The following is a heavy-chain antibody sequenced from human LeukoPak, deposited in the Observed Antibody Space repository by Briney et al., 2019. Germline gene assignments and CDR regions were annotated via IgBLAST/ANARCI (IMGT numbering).Heavy chain of an antibody. D-gene: IGHD3-16*01. V-gene: IGHV4-34*01. CDR3: AGEDRRFGPTPDDAFDI. J-gene: IGHJ3*02. CDR1: GGSFSGYY. Sequence: PSETLSLTCAVYGGSFSGYYWSWIRQPPGKGLEWIGEINHSGSTNYNPSLKSRVTISVDTSKNQFSLKLSSVTAADTAVYYCAGEDRRFGPTPDDAFDIWGQGTMVTVSS. CDR2: INHSGST.